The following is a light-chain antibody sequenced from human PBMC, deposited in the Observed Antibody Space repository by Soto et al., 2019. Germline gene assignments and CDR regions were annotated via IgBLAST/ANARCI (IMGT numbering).Light chain of an antibody. CDR1: SSNIGAGYG. J-gene: IGLJ2*01. CDR3: QSYDSNLSGSL. CDR2: NYV. Sequence: QSVLTQPPSVSGASGQRVTISCAGTSSNIGAGYGVHWYQQLPGRAPKLLIHNYVNRPSGVPDRFSGSKSGTSASLAITGLQGEDEGDYYCQSYDSNLSGSLFGGGTKLTAL. V-gene: IGLV1-40*01.